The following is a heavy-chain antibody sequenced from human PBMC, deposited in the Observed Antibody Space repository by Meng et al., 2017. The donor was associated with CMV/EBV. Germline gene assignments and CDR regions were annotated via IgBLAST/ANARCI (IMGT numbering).Heavy chain of an antibody. CDR2: INPSGGST. Sequence: QVGRGRSGAEVKKTGASVKVSCKASGYTFTSYYMHWVRQAPGQGLEWMGKINPSGGSTSYAQKFQGRVTMTRDTSTSTVYMELSSLRSEDTAVYYCARDKIQLWPTVGYFDYWGQGTLVTVSS. CDR3: ARDKIQLWPTVGYFDY. D-gene: IGHD5-18*01. J-gene: IGHJ4*02. V-gene: IGHV1-46*01. CDR1: GYTFTSYY.